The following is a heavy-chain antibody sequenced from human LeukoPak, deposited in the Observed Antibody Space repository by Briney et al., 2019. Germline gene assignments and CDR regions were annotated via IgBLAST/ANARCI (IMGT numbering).Heavy chain of an antibody. V-gene: IGHV1-2*02. J-gene: IGHJ4*02. Sequence: ASVKVSCKASGYTFTGYYMHWVRQAPGQGLEWMGWINPNTGGTNYAEKFQGRVTMTRDTSITTADMELSRLRSDDTAVYYCARDGHRAPFEYWGQGTSVTVSS. CDR2: INPNTGGT. CDR3: ARDGHRAPFEY. CDR1: GYTFTGYY. D-gene: IGHD5-24*01.